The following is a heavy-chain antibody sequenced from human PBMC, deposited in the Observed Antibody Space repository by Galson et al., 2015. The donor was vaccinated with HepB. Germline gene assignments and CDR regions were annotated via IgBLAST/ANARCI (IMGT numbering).Heavy chain of an antibody. V-gene: IGHV1-46*03. CDR1: GYTFTNYY. D-gene: IGHD1-26*01. CDR2: INPSGGST. CDR3: AKAVGPTDWYFDL. Sequence: SVKVSCKASGYTFTNYYMHWVRQAPGQGLEWMGIINPSGGSTTYAQRFRGRVTMTRDTSTSTVYMEMSSLRSEDTAVYYCAKAVGPTDWYFDLWGRGTLVTVSS. J-gene: IGHJ2*01.